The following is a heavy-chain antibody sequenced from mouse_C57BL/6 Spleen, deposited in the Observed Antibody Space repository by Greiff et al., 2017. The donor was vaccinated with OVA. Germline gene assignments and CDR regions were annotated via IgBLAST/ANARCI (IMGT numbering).Heavy chain of an antibody. V-gene: IGHV5-17*01. CDR3: ARGQGRNCAIDD. CDR1: GFTFSDYG. CDR2: ISSGSSTI. J-gene: IGHJ4*01. Sequence: EVKLVESGGGLVKPGGSLKLSCAASGFTFSDYGMHWVRQAPETGLEWVAYISSGSSTIYNADTVSGRFTISRDNAKNTLFLQMTSLRAEDTAMYYCARGQGRNCAIDDWGQGTSVTVAS. D-gene: IGHD3-3*01.